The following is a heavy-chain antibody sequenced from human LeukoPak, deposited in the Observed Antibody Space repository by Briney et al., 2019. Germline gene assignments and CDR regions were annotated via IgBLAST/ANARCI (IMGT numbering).Heavy chain of an antibody. V-gene: IGHV3-74*01. CDR1: GFTFSSYW. CDR3: AKDQGYSYIVYYMDV. D-gene: IGHD5-18*01. J-gene: IGHJ6*03. Sequence: GGSLRLSCAASGFTFSSYWMHWVRQAPGKGLVWVSRINPDGSTTTYADSVKGRFTISRDNAKNTLYLQMNSLRAEDTAVYYCAKDQGYSYIVYYMDVWGKGTTVTVSS. CDR2: INPDGSTT.